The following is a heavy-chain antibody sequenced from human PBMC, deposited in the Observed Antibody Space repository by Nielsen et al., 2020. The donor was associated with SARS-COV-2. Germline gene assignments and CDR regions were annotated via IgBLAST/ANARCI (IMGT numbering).Heavy chain of an antibody. CDR2: ISYDGSNK. D-gene: IGHD4-23*01. J-gene: IGHJ4*02. Sequence: GESLKISCAASGFTFGSYGMHWVRQAPGKGLEWVAVISYDGSNKYYADSVKGRFTISRDNSKNTLYLQMNSLKTEDTAVYYCSSPTVAYWGQGTLVTVSS. CDR3: SSPTVAY. V-gene: IGHV3-30*03. CDR1: GFTFGSYG.